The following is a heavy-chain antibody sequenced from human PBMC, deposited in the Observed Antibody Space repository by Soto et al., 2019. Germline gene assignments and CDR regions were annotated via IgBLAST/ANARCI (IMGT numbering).Heavy chain of an antibody. V-gene: IGHV1-18*04. CDR2: ISAYNGDT. CDR1: GYSFTTHG. D-gene: IGHD4-17*01. CDR3: ARDPPFSGILRGTPLMDV. Sequence: ASLKVSCKASGYSFTTHGIIWVRRAPGHGREWMGWISAYNGDTHYVQRFQGRLTMTTDTSTSTAYMELRSLTSDDTAVYYCARDPPFSGILRGTPLMDVWGQGTTVTVSS. J-gene: IGHJ6*02.